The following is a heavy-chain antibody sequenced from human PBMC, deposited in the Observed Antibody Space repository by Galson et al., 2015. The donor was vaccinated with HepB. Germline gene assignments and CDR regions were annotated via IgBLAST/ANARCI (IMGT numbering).Heavy chain of an antibody. CDR3: ARDLPMRDY. V-gene: IGHV3-48*01. J-gene: IGHJ4*02. Sequence: SLRLSCAASGFTFSSYSMNWVRQAPGKGLEWVSYISSSSSTIYYADSVKGRFTISRDNAKNSLSLQMNSLRAEDTAVYYCARDLPMRDYWGQGTLVTVSS. CDR1: GFTFSSYS. CDR2: ISSSSSTI.